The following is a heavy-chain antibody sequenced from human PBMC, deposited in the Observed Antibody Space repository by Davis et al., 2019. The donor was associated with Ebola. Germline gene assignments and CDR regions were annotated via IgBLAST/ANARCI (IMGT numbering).Heavy chain of an antibody. CDR2: IKSKTDGGTT. D-gene: IGHD4-17*01. CDR1: GFTFSNAW. V-gene: IGHV3-15*07. J-gene: IGHJ4*02. CDR3: ASPPPGVDDYGDLMLDS. Sequence: GGSLRLSCAASGFTFSNAWMNWVRQAPGKGLEWVGRIKSKTDGGTTDYAAPVKGRFTISRDDSKNTLYLQMNSLKTEDTAVYYCASPPPGVDDYGDLMLDSWGQGTLVTVSS.